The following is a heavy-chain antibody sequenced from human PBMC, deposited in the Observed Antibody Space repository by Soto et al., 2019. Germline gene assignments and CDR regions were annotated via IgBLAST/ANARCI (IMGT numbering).Heavy chain of an antibody. CDR2: ISSSSSYI. D-gene: IGHD3-3*01. CDR3: ARDTRFLEWSPPRFDY. CDR1: GFTFSSYS. V-gene: IGHV3-21*01. Sequence: GGSLRLSCAASGFTFSSYSMNWVRQAPGKGLEWVSSISSSSSYIYYADSVKGRFTISRDNAKNSLYLQMNSLRAEDTAVYYCARDTRFLEWSPPRFDYWGQGTLVTVSS. J-gene: IGHJ4*02.